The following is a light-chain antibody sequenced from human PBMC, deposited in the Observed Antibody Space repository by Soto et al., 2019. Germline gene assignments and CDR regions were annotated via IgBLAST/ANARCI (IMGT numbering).Light chain of an antibody. CDR1: QSISSW. J-gene: IGKJ1*01. CDR2: DAP. V-gene: IGKV1-5*01. Sequence: DIQMTQSPSTLCASVGDRVTIACRASQSISSWLAWYQQKPGKAPKLLIYDAPSLESGVPSRFSGSGSGTEFPLTIISLQPDDFATYYCQQYNSYSTFGQGTKLDSK. CDR3: QQYNSYST.